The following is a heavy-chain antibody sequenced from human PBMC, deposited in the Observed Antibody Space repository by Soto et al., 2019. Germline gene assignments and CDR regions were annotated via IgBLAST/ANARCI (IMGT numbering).Heavy chain of an antibody. CDR3: ARIQDYVGGSYPYDV. CDR2: IFSNDEK. V-gene: IGHV2-26*01. D-gene: IGHD3-16*02. Sequence: SGPTLVNPTETLTLTCTVSGFSLNDARVGVSWIRQSPGRALEWLAHIFSNDEKSYSTSLFNRLTISKDTSKSQVVLTMTNMGPVDTATYFCARIQDYVGGSYPYDVWGQGSLVTVSS. CDR1: GFSLNDARVG. J-gene: IGHJ4*02.